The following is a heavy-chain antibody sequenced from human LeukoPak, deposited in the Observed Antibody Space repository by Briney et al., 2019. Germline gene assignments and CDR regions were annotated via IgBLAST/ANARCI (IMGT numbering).Heavy chain of an antibody. D-gene: IGHD3-22*01. CDR2: INDDGGVI. V-gene: IGHV3-7*01. CDR3: ARDGRWINYYDGSSPV. J-gene: IGHJ4*02. Sequence: GGSLRLSCAASGFTLSSFWMSWVRQAPGKGLEWVANINDDGGVIHYVDAMKGRFTISRDNAKNSLYLQMNSLRVEDTGVYYCARDGRWINYYDGSSPVWGQGALVTVSS. CDR1: GFTLSSFW.